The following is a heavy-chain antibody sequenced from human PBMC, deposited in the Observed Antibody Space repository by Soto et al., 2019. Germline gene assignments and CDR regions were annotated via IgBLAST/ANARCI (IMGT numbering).Heavy chain of an antibody. CDR3: ARDLPNYDFWSGYCLKDY. V-gene: IGHV3-30-3*01. CDR1: GFTFSSYA. J-gene: IGHJ4*02. D-gene: IGHD3-3*01. Sequence: GGSLRLSCAASGFTFSSYAMHWVRQAPGKGLEWVAVISYDGSNKYYADSVKGRFTISRDNSKNTLYLQMNSLRAEDTAVYYCARDLPNYDFWSGYCLKDYWGQGTLVTVSS. CDR2: ISYDGSNK.